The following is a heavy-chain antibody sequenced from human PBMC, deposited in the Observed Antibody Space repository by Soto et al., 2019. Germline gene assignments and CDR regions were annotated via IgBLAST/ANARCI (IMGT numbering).Heavy chain of an antibody. CDR3: ARDRGQLWPLDY. J-gene: IGHJ4*02. CDR2: IYTSGTT. D-gene: IGHD5-18*01. Sequence: PSETLSLTCTVSGGSISSHYWTWIRQPAGKGLEWIGRIYTSGTTNYNPSLTSRVTMSVDTSKNQFSLNLTSVTAADTAVYYCARDRGQLWPLDYWGQGTMVTVYS. V-gene: IGHV4-4*07. CDR1: GGSISSHY.